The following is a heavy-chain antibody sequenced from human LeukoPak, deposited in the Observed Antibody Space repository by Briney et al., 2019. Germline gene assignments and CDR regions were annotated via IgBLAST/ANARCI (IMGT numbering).Heavy chain of an antibody. CDR2: INPNSGGT. Sequence: ASVKVSCKASGYTFTGYYMHWVRQAPGQGLEWMGWINPNSGGTNYAQKFQGRVTMTRDTSISTAYMELSRLRSDDTAVYYCARFLVATYAEDYWGQGTLVTVSS. J-gene: IGHJ4*02. D-gene: IGHD5-12*01. V-gene: IGHV1-2*02. CDR3: ARFLVATYAEDY. CDR1: GYTFTGYY.